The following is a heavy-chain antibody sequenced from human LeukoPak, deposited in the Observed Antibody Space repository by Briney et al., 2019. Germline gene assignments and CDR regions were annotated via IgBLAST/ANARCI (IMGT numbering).Heavy chain of an antibody. Sequence: SETLSLTCGVHGGSFSAYYWSWIRQPPGKGLEWIGEISHSGSTNYNTSLKSRVTISVDTSKNQFSLKLSSVTAAGTAVYYCARGPIQVWSKGYYYCGMDVWGKGTTVTVSS. J-gene: IGHJ6*04. CDR3: ARGPIQVWSKGYYYCGMDV. V-gene: IGHV4-34*01. D-gene: IGHD5-18*01. CDR1: GGSFSAYY. CDR2: ISHSGST.